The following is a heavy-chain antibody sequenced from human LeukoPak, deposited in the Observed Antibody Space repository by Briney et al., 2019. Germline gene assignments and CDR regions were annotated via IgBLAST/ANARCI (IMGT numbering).Heavy chain of an antibody. CDR3: VNPGWYYDSSGYSYYYGMDV. CDR1: GFTFSRYG. CDR2: IISNGDST. V-gene: IGHV3-64D*09. Sequence: GGSLRLSCSASGFTFSRYGMHWVRQAPGKGLEYVSAIISNGDSTYYADSVKGRFTISRDNAKNTLYLQMSSLRPDDTAVYYCVNPGWYYDSSGYSYYYGMDVWGQGTTVTVSS. D-gene: IGHD3-22*01. J-gene: IGHJ6*02.